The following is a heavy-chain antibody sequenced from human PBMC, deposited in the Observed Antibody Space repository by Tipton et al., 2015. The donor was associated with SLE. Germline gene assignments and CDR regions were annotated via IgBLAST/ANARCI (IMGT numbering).Heavy chain of an antibody. CDR1: GFTFSSYW. CDR2: INSDGSST. Sequence: SLRLSCAASGFTFSSYWMHWVRQAPGKGLVWVSRINSDGSSTSYADSVKGRFTISRDNAKNTLYLQMNSLRAEDTAVYYCARTYSSGWYYFDYWGQGTLVTVSS. J-gene: IGHJ4*02. CDR3: ARTYSSGWYYFDY. V-gene: IGHV3-74*01. D-gene: IGHD6-19*01.